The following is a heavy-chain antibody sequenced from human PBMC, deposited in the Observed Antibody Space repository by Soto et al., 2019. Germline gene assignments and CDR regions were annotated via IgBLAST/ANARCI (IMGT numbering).Heavy chain of an antibody. Sequence: QVQLVESGGGVVQPGRSLRLSCAASGFTFSSYGMHWVLQAPGKGLEWVAVISYDGSNKYYADSVKGRFTISRDNSKNTLYLQMNSLRAEDTAVYYCAKDPGDSYDSSGYPDFDYWGQGTLVTVSS. V-gene: IGHV3-30*18. CDR2: ISYDGSNK. CDR3: AKDPGDSYDSSGYPDFDY. J-gene: IGHJ4*02. CDR1: GFTFSSYG. D-gene: IGHD3-22*01.